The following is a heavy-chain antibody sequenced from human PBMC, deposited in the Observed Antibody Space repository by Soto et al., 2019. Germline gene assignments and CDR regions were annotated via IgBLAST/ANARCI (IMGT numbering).Heavy chain of an antibody. CDR2: TIPIIGTT. CDR3: AAGDSSDTGDH. J-gene: IGHJ4*02. CDR1: GDTLSTHG. D-gene: IGHD5-18*01. V-gene: IGHV1-69*01. Sequence: QVQLVQSGAEVKKPGSSVNVSCKASGDTLSTHGISWVRQAPGQGLEWMGGTIPIIGTTDYAEKFQGRVTITADESTTTSYMELSSPRPDDTAVYYCAAGDSSDTGDHWGQGTLVTVSS.